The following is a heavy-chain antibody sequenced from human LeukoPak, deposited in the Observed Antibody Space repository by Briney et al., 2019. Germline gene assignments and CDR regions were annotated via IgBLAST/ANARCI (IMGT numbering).Heavy chain of an antibody. CDR1: GFTFSSYG. Sequence: GGSLRLSCAASGFTFSSYGTHWVRQAPGKGLEWVAVISYDGSNKYYADSVKGRFTISRDNSKNTLYLQMNSLRAEDTAVYYCARGSSWHNYYYGMDVWGQGTTVTVSS. V-gene: IGHV3-30*03. CDR2: ISYDGSNK. J-gene: IGHJ6*02. D-gene: IGHD6-13*01. CDR3: ARGSSWHNYYYGMDV.